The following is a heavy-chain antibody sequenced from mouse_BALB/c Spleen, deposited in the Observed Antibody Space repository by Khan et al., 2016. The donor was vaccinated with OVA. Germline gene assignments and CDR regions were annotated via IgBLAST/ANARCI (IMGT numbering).Heavy chain of an antibody. CDR3: ARIPSPPYYFDY. J-gene: IGHJ2*01. V-gene: IGHV1-4*01. CDR1: GYTFTNYT. CDR2: INPSSGYT. Sequence: VQLKQSGAELARPGASVKMSCKASGYTFTNYTMHWVKQRPGQGLEWIGYINPSSGYTNYNQNFNDKATLTTDRSSSTAYMQLSSLTSDDSAVYYCARIPSPPYYFDYWGQGTTLTVSS.